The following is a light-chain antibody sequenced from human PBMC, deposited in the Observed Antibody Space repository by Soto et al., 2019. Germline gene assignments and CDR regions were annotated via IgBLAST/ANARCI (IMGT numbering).Light chain of an antibody. CDR2: DVS. J-gene: IGLJ2*01. CDR3: RSYTSASTPLL. V-gene: IGLV2-14*01. Sequence: QSALTQPTSVSGSPGQSITISCTGTGSDVGGYNYVSWYQQHPGKAPKVMIYDVSNRPSGVSNRFSGSKSGNTASLTISGLQAEDEADYYCRSYTSASTPLLFGGVTKLTVL. CDR1: GSDVGGYNY.